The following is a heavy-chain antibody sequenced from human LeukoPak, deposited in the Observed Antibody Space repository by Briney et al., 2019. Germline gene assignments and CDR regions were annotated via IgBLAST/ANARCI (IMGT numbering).Heavy chain of an antibody. Sequence: GGSLRLSCAGSGFTFSSYSMNWVRQAPGKGLEWVSSISSSSSYIHYADSVKGRFTVSRDNAKNSLYLQMNSLRAEDTAVYYCARDSYDYGAQGDYWGQGTLVTVSS. D-gene: IGHD4-17*01. J-gene: IGHJ4*02. CDR2: ISSSSSYI. CDR3: ARDSYDYGAQGDY. V-gene: IGHV3-21*01. CDR1: GFTFSSYS.